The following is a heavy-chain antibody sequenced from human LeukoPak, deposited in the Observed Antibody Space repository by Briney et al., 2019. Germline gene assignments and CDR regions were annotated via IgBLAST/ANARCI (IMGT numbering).Heavy chain of an antibody. D-gene: IGHD3-22*01. CDR3: TRIFYYETGGYYPDH. V-gene: IGHV3-66*01. CDR1: GFTVSSSY. CDR2: ISSAGTT. Sequence: GGSLRLSCAASGFTVSSSYMSWVRQAPGKGLEWVSIISSAGTTYYADSVKGRFTISRDNSKNSLYLQMNSLKTEDTAVYYCTRIFYYETGGYYPDHWGQGTLVTVSS. J-gene: IGHJ4*02.